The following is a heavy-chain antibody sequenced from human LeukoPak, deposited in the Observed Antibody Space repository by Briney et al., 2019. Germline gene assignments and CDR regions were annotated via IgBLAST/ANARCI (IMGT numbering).Heavy chain of an antibody. V-gene: IGHV3-21*01. J-gene: IGHJ6*04. Sequence: GGSLRLSCAASGFTFSSYSMNWVRQAPGKGLEWVASISHSSSYIYYADSVKGRFTISRDNAKNSLYLQINRLRAEDAAVYYCARDRVLLWFGELLDGTDVWGKGTKLSVSS. D-gene: IGHD3-10*01. CDR3: ARDRVLLWFGELLDGTDV. CDR2: ISHSSSYI. CDR1: GFTFSSYS.